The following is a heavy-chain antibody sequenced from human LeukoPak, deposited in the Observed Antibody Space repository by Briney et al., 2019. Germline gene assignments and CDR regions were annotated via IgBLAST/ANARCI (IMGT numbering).Heavy chain of an antibody. Sequence: QSGGSLRLSCAASGFTFSSYSMNWVRQAPGKGLEWISYISLSSGTIYYADSVKGRFTISRDNGKNSLYLQMNSLRDEDTAVYYCARDRGYCSGGSCYTYYFDCWGQGTLVTVSS. D-gene: IGHD2-15*01. CDR3: ARDRGYCSGGSCYTYYFDC. J-gene: IGHJ4*02. V-gene: IGHV3-48*02. CDR2: ISLSSGTI. CDR1: GFTFSSYS.